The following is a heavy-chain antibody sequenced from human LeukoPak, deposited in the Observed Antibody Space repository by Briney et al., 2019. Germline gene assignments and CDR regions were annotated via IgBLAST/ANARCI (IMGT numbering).Heavy chain of an antibody. V-gene: IGHV3-23*01. CDR1: GFTFNNYA. Sequence: GGSLRLSCAASGFTFNNYAMNWVRQAPGKGLEWVSVISGSGGTTYYADSVKGRFTISRDSSKNTLYLQMNSLRAEDTAVYYCAKVSGGGLYYDGVDVWGQGTTVTVSS. J-gene: IGHJ6*02. CDR3: AKVSGGGLYYDGVDV. CDR2: ISGSGGTT. D-gene: IGHD1-14*01.